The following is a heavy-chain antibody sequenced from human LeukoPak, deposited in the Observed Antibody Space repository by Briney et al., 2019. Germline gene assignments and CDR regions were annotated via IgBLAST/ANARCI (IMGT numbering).Heavy chain of an antibody. D-gene: IGHD2-21*02. CDR1: GGSISSYY. CDR2: IYYSGST. V-gene: IGHV4-59*12. CDR3: ARAIQVTYYFDY. J-gene: IGHJ4*02. Sequence: SETLSLTCTVSGGSISSYYWSWIRQPPGKGLEWIGYIYYSGSTYYNPSLKSRVTISVDTSKNQFSLKLSSVTAADTAVYYCARAIQVTYYFDYWGQGTLVTVSS.